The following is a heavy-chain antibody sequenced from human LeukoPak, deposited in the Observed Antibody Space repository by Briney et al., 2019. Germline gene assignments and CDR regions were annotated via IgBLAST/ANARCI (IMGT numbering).Heavy chain of an antibody. Sequence: SETLSLTCGVSGGSLSFYYWSWLRQSPGKGVEWIAEISPNGDSNYNMSLKSRVTISLDKSKNQFSLRLSSVTAADTAVYYCARPRGGSYTDAFDIWGQGTLVAVSS. D-gene: IGHD1-26*01. CDR2: ISPNGDS. CDR3: ARPRGGSYTDAFDI. CDR1: GGSLSFYY. V-gene: IGHV4-34*01. J-gene: IGHJ3*02.